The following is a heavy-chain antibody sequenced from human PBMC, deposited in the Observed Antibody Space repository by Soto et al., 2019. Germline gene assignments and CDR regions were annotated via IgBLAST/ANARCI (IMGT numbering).Heavy chain of an antibody. D-gene: IGHD1-26*01. V-gene: IGHV3-23*01. CDR2: STDTGGNA. Sequence: GGFLRLCCILSGMTLGDRAMSWVRPAHGGGLKWVTTSTDTGGNAKYADTVRGRFTIDRDNSKKTLYLQMSSLRADDSAVYNRARGSKDYYPGSRIFDFWGRGNLVTVSA. J-gene: IGHJ4*02. CDR3: ARGSKDYYPGSRIFDF. CDR1: GMTLGDRA.